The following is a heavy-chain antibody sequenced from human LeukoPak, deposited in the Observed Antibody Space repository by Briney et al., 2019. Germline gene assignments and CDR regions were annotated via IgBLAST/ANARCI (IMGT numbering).Heavy chain of an antibody. J-gene: IGHJ6*02. D-gene: IGHD1-1*01. CDR3: ARQDVQLERRVYYYYGMDV. V-gene: IGHV4-39*01. CDR2: IYYSGST. Sequence: SETLSLTCTVSGGSISSSSYYWGWIRHPPGKGLEWIGSIYYSGSTYYNPSLKSRVTISVDTSKNQFSLKLSSVTAADTAVYYCARQDVQLERRVYYYYGMDVWGQGTTVTVSS. CDR1: GGSISSSSYY.